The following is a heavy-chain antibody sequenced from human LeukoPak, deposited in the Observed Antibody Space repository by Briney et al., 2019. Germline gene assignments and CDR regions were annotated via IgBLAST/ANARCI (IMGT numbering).Heavy chain of an antibody. J-gene: IGHJ4*02. CDR2: IAWNGDAV. V-gene: IGHV3-9*01. D-gene: IGHD5-12*01. CDR1: GYTFDDYA. Sequence: GRSLRLSCAASGYTFDDYAMHWVRQAPGKGLEWVSGIAWNGDAVVYADSVKGRFTISRDNAKNSLYLQMNSLRAEDTALYYCTKGSGPVRFSGYVFDHWGLGTLVTVSS. CDR3: TKGSGPVRFSGYVFDH.